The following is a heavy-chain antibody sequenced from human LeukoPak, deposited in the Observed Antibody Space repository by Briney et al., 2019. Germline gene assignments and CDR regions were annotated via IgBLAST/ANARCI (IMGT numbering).Heavy chain of an antibody. CDR1: GGSISSGGYY. D-gene: IGHD3-3*01. V-gene: IGHV4-31*03. CDR2: IYYSGST. CDR3: ARGKNPRFFGWFDP. J-gene: IGHJ5*02. Sequence: PSQTPSLTCTVSGGSISSGGYYWSWIRQHPGKGLEWIGYIYYSGSTYYNPSLKSRVTISVDTSKNQFSLKLSSVTAADTAVYYCARGKNPRFFGWFDPWGQGTLVTVSS.